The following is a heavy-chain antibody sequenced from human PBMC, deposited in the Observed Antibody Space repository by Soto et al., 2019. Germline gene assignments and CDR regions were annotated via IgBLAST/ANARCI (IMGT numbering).Heavy chain of an antibody. CDR3: ATYGCSGGSCYPGPFDY. D-gene: IGHD2-15*01. CDR1: GYTLTGLS. Sequence: ASVKVSCKVSGYTLTGLSMHWVRQAPGKGLEWMGGFEPEDGETIYAQKFQGRVTMTEDTSTDTAYMELSSLRSEDTAVYYCATYGCSGGSCYPGPFDYWGQGTLVTVSS. V-gene: IGHV1-24*01. CDR2: FEPEDGET. J-gene: IGHJ4*02.